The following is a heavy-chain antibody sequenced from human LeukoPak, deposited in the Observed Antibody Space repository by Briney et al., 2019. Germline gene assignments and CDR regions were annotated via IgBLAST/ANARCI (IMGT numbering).Heavy chain of an antibody. CDR3: ARADIVGAIDY. CDR1: GYTFTTYD. J-gene: IGHJ4*02. CDR2: MNPNSGNT. Sequence: ASVKVSCKASGYTFTTYDINWVRQATGQGLEWMGWMNPNSGNTGYTQKFQGRVTMTRNTSISTAYMELSSLRSEDTAVYYCARADIVGAIDYWGQGTLVTVSS. D-gene: IGHD1-26*01. V-gene: IGHV1-8*01.